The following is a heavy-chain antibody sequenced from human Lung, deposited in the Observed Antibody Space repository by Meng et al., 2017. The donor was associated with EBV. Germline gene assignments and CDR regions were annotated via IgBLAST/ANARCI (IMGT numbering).Heavy chain of an antibody. V-gene: IGHV4-34*01. CDR2: INHSGST. CDR3: ARGGMTTVTTYYFDY. Sequence: QVQLQQWGAGLFEPSETLSLTCAVYGGSFSGYYWSWIRQPSGKGLEWIGEINHSGSTNYNPSLKSRVTISVDTSKNQFSLKLSSVTAADTAVYYCARGGMTTVTTYYFDYWGQGTLVTVSS. J-gene: IGHJ4*02. CDR1: GGSFSGYY. D-gene: IGHD4-17*01.